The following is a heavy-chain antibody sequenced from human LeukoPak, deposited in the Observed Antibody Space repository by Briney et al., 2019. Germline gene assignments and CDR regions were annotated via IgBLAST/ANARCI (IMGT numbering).Heavy chain of an antibody. CDR3: ARDNSGGNSYYYYYYMDV. CDR1: GFTFSGSA. D-gene: IGHD4-23*01. Sequence: GGSLKLSCAASGFTFSGSAMHWVRQAPGKGLEWVAVISYDGSNKYYADSVKGRFTISRDNSKNTLYLQMNSLRAEDTAVYYCARDNSGGNSYYYYYYMDVWGKGTTVTVSS. J-gene: IGHJ6*03. CDR2: ISYDGSNK. V-gene: IGHV3-30*04.